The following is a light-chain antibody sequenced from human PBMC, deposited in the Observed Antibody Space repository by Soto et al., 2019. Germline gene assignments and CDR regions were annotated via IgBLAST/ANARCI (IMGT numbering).Light chain of an antibody. CDR2: DSI. Sequence: QSALTQPPSVSGAPGQRITISCTGSSSNIGAGYEVHWYQQLPGTAPKLLIYDSINRPSGVPDRFSGSKSATSASLAITGLQAEDEADYYCQSYDSSLSGAVFGGGTKVTVL. CDR3: QSYDSSLSGAV. V-gene: IGLV1-40*01. J-gene: IGLJ3*02. CDR1: SSNIGAGYE.